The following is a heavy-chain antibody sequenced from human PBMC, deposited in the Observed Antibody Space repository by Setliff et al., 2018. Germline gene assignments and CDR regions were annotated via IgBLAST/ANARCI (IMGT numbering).Heavy chain of an antibody. CDR1: GGSFSDSH. CDR2: IDQGGST. CDR3: AGAPQYTNYWYALSWFDP. J-gene: IGHJ5*02. D-gene: IGHD2-8*02. Sequence: PSETLSLTCAVYGGSFSDSHWSWIRQPPGKGLEWIGEIDQGGSTNYNPSLKSRVTISLDTSKNQFSLKLASMTAADTAIYYCAGAPQYTNYWYALSWFDPWGQGTLVTVSS. V-gene: IGHV4-34*01.